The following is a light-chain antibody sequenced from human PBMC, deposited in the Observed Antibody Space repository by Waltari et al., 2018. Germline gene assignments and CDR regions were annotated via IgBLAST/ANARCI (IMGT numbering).Light chain of an antibody. Sequence: QSALTQPPSVSGAPRQRVTISCSGSSSNIGDSAVNWSQQFPGKSPKLVIYYDDLLPSGVSDRFSGAKSGSSAALAISGLQSEDEALYFCAAWDVSLNALIFGGGTKLTVL. CDR2: YDD. J-gene: IGLJ2*01. CDR1: SSNIGDSA. CDR3: AAWDVSLNALI. V-gene: IGLV1-36*01.